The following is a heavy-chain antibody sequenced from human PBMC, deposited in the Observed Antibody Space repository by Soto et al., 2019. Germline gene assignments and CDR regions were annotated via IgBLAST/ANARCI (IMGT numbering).Heavy chain of an antibody. V-gene: IGHV4-31*03. CDR3: ARNLLGGSGLYY. CDR2: IDYSGST. CDR1: GGAISSGGYY. D-gene: IGHD3-3*01. J-gene: IGHJ4*02. Sequence: QVQLQESGPGLVKPSQTLSLTCTVSGGAISSGGYYWSWIRQHPGKGLEWIGYIDYSGSTYYNPSLKIRVTISVDTSKSQFSLKLSSVTAADTAVYYCARNLLGGSGLYYWGQGTMVTVSS.